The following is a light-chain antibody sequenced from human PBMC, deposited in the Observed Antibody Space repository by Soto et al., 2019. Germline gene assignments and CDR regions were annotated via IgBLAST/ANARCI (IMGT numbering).Light chain of an antibody. V-gene: IGKV3-20*01. CDR3: QQFGSSPLT. Sequence: EIVLTQSAGTLSLSPGERATLSCRASQSVSSNYLGWYQQKPGQAPRLLIYAASTRATGIPDRFSGSGSGTDFTLTISRLEPEDFAVYYCQQFGSSPLTFGGGTKVEIK. CDR2: AAS. CDR1: QSVSSNY. J-gene: IGKJ4*01.